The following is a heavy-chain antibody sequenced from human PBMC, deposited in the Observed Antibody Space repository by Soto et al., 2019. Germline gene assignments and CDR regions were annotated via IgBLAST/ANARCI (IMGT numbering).Heavy chain of an antibody. D-gene: IGHD3-16*01. CDR1: GFTFSSYG. Sequence: GGSLRLSCAASGFTFSSYGMHWVRRAPGKGLEWVAVIWYDGTNKYYVDSVKGRFTISRDNSKNTLYLQMNSLRAEDTAVYYCARGGGHLNNWFDPWGQGALVTVSS. CDR2: IWYDGTNK. CDR3: ARGGGHLNNWFDP. J-gene: IGHJ5*02. V-gene: IGHV3-33*01.